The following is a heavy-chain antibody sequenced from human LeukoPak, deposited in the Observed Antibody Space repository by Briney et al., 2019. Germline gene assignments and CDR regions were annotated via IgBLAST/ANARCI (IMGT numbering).Heavy chain of an antibody. D-gene: IGHD3-3*01. CDR3: ARGTRVVSWFDP. CDR1: GGSISSGGYS. Sequence: SETLSLTCAVSGGSISSGGYSWSWIRQPPGTGLEWIGYIYHSGSTYYNPSLKSRVTISVDRSKNQFSLKLSSVTAADTAVYYCARGTRVVSWFDPWGQGTLVTVSS. CDR2: IYHSGST. J-gene: IGHJ5*02. V-gene: IGHV4-30-2*01.